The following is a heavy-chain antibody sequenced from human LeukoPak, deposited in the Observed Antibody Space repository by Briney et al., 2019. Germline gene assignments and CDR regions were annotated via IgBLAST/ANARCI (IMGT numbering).Heavy chain of an antibody. D-gene: IGHD1-1*01. CDR3: ARGTGTTKWDYYYYMDV. CDR1: GGTFSSYA. J-gene: IGHJ6*03. Sequence: ASVKVSCKASGGTFSSYAISWVRQAPGQGLEWMGGIIPIFGTANYAQKFQGRVTITTDESTSTAYMELSSLRSEDTAVYYCARGTGTTKWDYYYYMDVWGKGTTVTVSS. V-gene: IGHV1-69*05. CDR2: IIPIFGTA.